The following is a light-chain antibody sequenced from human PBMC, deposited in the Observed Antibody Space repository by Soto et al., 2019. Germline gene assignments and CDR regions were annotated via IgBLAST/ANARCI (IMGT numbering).Light chain of an antibody. CDR1: QSVSSSY. Sequence: ELVLTQSPGTLSLSPGERATLSCRASQSVSSSYLAWYQQKPGQAPRPLIYGASNRATGIPDRFSGSGSGTDFTLTISRLEPEDCAVYFCQQYGRSPPFTFGQGTKVEIK. CDR2: GAS. CDR3: QQYGRSPPFT. J-gene: IGKJ2*01. V-gene: IGKV3-20*01.